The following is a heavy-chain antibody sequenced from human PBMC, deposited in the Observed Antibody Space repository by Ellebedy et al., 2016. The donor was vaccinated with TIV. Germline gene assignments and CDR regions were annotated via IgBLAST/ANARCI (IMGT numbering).Heavy chain of an antibody. D-gene: IGHD3-10*01. CDR1: GYSISSGYY. Sequence: SETLSLXCTVSGYSISSGYYWGWIRQPPGKGLEWIGSIYHSGSTYYNPSLKSRVTISVDTSKNQFSLKLSSVTAADTAVYYCARDCRGSGNWFDPWGQGTLVTVSS. V-gene: IGHV4-38-2*02. CDR2: IYHSGST. J-gene: IGHJ5*02. CDR3: ARDCRGSGNWFDP.